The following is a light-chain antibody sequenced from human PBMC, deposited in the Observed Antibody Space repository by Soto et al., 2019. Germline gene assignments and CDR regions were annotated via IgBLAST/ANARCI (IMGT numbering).Light chain of an antibody. J-gene: IGKJ3*01. Sequence: DIQMTQSPSSLSASVGDRVTITCQASQDMRKYLNWYQQKPGRAPKLLIYGASNLQTGVPPRFSVSGYGTDFTFTISTLQPDDIAPDYCQHYVHPHAFTLGRG. V-gene: IGKV1-33*01. CDR3: QHYVHPHAFT. CDR1: QDMRKY. CDR2: GAS.